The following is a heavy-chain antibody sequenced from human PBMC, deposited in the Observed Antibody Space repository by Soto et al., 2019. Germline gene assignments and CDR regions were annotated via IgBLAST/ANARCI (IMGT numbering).Heavy chain of an antibody. CDR2: INHSGST. Sequence: QVQLQQWGAGLLKPSETLSLTCAVYGGSFSGYYWSWIRQPPGKGLEWIGEINHSGSTNYNPSLKSRVTISVDTSKNQFSLKLSSVTAADTAVYHCARGAWGYDILTGYVVAAFDIWGQGTMVTVSS. CDR1: GGSFSGYY. CDR3: ARGAWGYDILTGYVVAAFDI. J-gene: IGHJ3*02. V-gene: IGHV4-34*01. D-gene: IGHD3-9*01.